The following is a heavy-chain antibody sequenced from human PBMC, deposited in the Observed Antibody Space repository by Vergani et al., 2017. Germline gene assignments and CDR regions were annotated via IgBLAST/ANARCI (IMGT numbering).Heavy chain of an antibody. Sequence: QVQLVQSGAEVKKPGASVKVSCKASGYTFTSYDINWVRPATGQGLEWMGWMNPNSGNTGYAQKFQGRVTMTRNTSISTAYMELSSLRSEDTAVYYCARGRINAIRNYVGFDYWGQGTLGTVSS. D-gene: IGHD4-11*01. J-gene: IGHJ4*02. CDR2: MNPNSGNT. V-gene: IGHV1-8*01. CDR3: ARGRINAIRNYVGFDY. CDR1: GYTFTSYD.